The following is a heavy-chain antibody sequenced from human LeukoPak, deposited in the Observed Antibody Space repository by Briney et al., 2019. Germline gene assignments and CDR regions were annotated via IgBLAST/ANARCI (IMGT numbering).Heavy chain of an antibody. CDR1: GYTFTGYY. D-gene: IGHD3-22*01. CDR2: INPNSGGT. CDR3: ARASEAGYYDSSGYLKYFDY. V-gene: IGHV1-2*02. J-gene: IGHJ4*02. Sequence: ASVKVSCKASGYTFTGYYMHWVRQAPEQRLEWMGWINPNSGGTNYAQKFQGRVTMTRDTSISTAYMELSRLRSDDTAVYYCARASEAGYYDSSGYLKYFDYWGQGTLVTVSS.